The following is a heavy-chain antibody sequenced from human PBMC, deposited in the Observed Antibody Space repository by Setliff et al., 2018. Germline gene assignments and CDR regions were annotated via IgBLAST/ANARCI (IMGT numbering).Heavy chain of an antibody. CDR1: EFTFSNYW. Sequence: GGSLRLSRVASEFTFSNYWMTWVRQAPGKGLEWVANIRQDGGQTYYEDSVKGRFTISRDNAKNSLYLQMNSLRAEDTALYYCATDRNYYDSDTFYDAFDIWGQGTMVTVS. D-gene: IGHD3-22*01. J-gene: IGHJ3*02. CDR3: ATDRNYYDSDTFYDAFDI. V-gene: IGHV3-7*01. CDR2: IRQDGGQT.